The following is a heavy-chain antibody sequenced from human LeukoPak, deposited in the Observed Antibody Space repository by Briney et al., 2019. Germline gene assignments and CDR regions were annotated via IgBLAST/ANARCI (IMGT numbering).Heavy chain of an antibody. V-gene: IGHV3-30*02. Sequence: PGGSLRLSCAASGFTFSSYGMHWVRQAPGKGLECVAFIRYDGSNKYYADSVKGRFTISRDNSKNTLYLQMNSLRAEDTAVYYCAKDRAVTMVRGVGPDLWGRGTLVTVSS. D-gene: IGHD3-10*01. J-gene: IGHJ2*01. CDR1: GFTFSSYG. CDR2: IRYDGSNK. CDR3: AKDRAVTMVRGVGPDL.